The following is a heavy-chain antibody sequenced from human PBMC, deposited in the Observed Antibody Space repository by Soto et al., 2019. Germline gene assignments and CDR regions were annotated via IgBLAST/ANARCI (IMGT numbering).Heavy chain of an antibody. CDR2: ISGSGDIT. CDR3: AKARVQLWFPFHY. D-gene: IGHD5-18*01. CDR1: GFIFSSYA. J-gene: IGHJ4*02. Sequence: EVQLLESGGGLVQPGGSLRLSCAASGFIFSSYAMSWVRQAPGKGLEWVAVISGSGDITNYADSVKGRFTISRDNSKNTLHLQMNSLRAEDTAVYYCAKARVQLWFPFHYWGQGTLVTVSS. V-gene: IGHV3-23*01.